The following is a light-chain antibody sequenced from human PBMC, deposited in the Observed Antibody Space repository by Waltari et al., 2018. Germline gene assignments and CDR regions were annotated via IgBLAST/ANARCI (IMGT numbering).Light chain of an antibody. J-gene: IGKJ1*01. CDR1: QTVTKY. CDR2: ASS. CDR3: QQTFSSPWT. Sequence: DIQLTQSPASLSASVGDRVTITCRASQTVTKYFNWYQQKPGKATNLVIFASSSFQSGVSSRFSDSGSGTNFTLTISSLRPEDFATYYCQQTFSSPWTFGQGTRVEIK. V-gene: IGKV1-39*01.